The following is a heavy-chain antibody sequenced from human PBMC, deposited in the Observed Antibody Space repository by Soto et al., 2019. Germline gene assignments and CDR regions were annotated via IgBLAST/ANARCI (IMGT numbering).Heavy chain of an antibody. CDR2: ISYDGSNK. Sequence: LRLSXAASGFTFSSYAMHWVRQAPGKGLEWVAVISYDGSNKYYADSVKGRFTISRDNSKNTLYLQMNSLRAEDTAVYYCARDKEVVPAAMYAYWGQGTLVTVSS. J-gene: IGHJ4*02. CDR1: GFTFSSYA. CDR3: ARDKEVVPAAMYAY. V-gene: IGHV3-30-3*01. D-gene: IGHD2-2*01.